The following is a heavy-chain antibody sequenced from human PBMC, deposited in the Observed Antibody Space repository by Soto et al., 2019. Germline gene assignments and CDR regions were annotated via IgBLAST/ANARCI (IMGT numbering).Heavy chain of an antibody. CDR3: AKDRGYSYGSAFDI. V-gene: IGHV3-9*01. Sequence: EVQLVESGGGLVQPGRSLRLSCAASGFTFDDYAMHWVRQVPGKGLEWVSGISWNSGSIGYADSVKGRFTISRDNAKNSLYLQMNSLRAEDTALYYCAKDRGYSYGSAFDIWGQGTMVTVSS. D-gene: IGHD5-18*01. CDR1: GFTFDDYA. CDR2: ISWNSGSI. J-gene: IGHJ3*02.